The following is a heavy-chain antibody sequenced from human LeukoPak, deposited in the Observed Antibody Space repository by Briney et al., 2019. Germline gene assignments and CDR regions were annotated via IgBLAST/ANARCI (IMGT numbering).Heavy chain of an antibody. CDR2: INPNSGGT. D-gene: IGHD3-22*01. CDR3: ASGDSSGYYYDYFDY. CDR1: GYTFTGYY. J-gene: IGHJ4*02. V-gene: IGHV1-2*02. Sequence: ASVKVSCKASGYTFTGYYMHWVRQAPGQGLEWMGWINPNSGGTNYAQKFQGRVTMTRDTSISTAYMELSRLRSDDTAVYYCASGDSSGYYYDYFDYWGQGTLVTVSS.